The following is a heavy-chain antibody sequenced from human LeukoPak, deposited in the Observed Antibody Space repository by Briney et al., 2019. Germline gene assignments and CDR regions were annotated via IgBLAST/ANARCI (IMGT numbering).Heavy chain of an antibody. V-gene: IGHV1-69*04. CDR2: IIPVLTA. D-gene: IGHD3-9*01. J-gene: IGHJ4*02. CDR3: ARYPTYFDWFAD. Sequence: SVKVSCKASGYTFTSYGISWVRQAPGQGLEWMGRIIPVLTATYAPLFEDRLTITADKSTSTAYMELSSLESEDTAVYYCARYPTYFDWFADWGQGTLVTVSS. CDR1: GYTFTSYG.